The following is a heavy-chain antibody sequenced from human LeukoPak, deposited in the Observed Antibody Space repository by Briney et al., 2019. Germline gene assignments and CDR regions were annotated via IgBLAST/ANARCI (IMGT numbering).Heavy chain of an antibody. J-gene: IGHJ4*02. V-gene: IGHV3-23*01. CDR3: ARGGGYSYVDY. Sequence: PGGSLRLSCAASEFTFSNYVMSWVRQTPGKGLEWVSTISASAYTTHYADSVKGRFTISRDNSKNTLYLQMNSLRAEDTAVYYCARGGGYSYVDYWGQGTLVTVSS. CDR1: EFTFSNYV. CDR2: ISASAYTT. D-gene: IGHD5-18*01.